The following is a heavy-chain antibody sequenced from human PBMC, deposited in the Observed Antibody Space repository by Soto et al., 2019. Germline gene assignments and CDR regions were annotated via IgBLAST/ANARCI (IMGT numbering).Heavy chain of an antibody. J-gene: IGHJ4*02. CDR2: INPSGGST. CDR3: ARDSTMIVVVDLDY. V-gene: IGHV1-46*01. CDR1: GYTFTSYY. D-gene: IGHD3-22*01. Sequence: ASVKVSCKASGYTFTSYYIHWVRQAPGQGLEWMGIINPSGGSTTYAQKFQGRVTMTRDTSTSTAYMELRSLRSDDTAVYYCARDSTMIVVVDLDYWGQGTLVTVSS.